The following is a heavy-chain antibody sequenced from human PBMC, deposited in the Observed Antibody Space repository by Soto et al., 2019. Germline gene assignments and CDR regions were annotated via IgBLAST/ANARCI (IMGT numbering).Heavy chain of an antibody. D-gene: IGHD1-1*01. V-gene: IGHV1-69*13. CDR1: GGTFSSYA. CDR2: IIPIFGIP. J-gene: IGHJ5*02. Sequence: ASVKVSCKESGGTFSSYAIAWVRQAPGQVLEWMGGIIPIFGIPNYAQKFQGRVAITADESTNTAYMELSSLRSDDTAVYYCAKAAQTRFNWNDLGNWFDPWGQGTLVTVPQ. CDR3: AKAAQTRFNWNDLGNWFDP.